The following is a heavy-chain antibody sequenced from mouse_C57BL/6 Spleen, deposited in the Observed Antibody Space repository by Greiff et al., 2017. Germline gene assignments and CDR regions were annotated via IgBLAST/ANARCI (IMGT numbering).Heavy chain of an antibody. J-gene: IGHJ2*01. CDR1: GFTFNTYA. Sequence: EVQLVESGGGLVQPKGSLKLSCAASGFTFNTYAMHWVRQAPGKGLEWVARIRSKSSNYATYYGESVKDRFTISRDDSQSMLYLQMNNLKTEDTAMYYCVRGRDYYGSRHYFDYWGQGTTLTVSS. CDR2: IRSKSSNYAT. CDR3: VRGRDYYGSRHYFDY. D-gene: IGHD1-1*01. V-gene: IGHV10-3*01.